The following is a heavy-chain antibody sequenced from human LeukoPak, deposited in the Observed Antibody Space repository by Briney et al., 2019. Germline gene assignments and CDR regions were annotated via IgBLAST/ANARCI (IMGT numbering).Heavy chain of an antibody. CDR2: INHSGST. Sequence: SETLSLTCAVYGGSFRGYYWSWIRQPPGKGLEWIGEINHSGSTNYNPSLKSRVTISVDTSKNQFSLKLSSVTAADTAVYYCARGMSGTAMVTTWGQGTLVTVPS. CDR3: ARGMSGTAMVTT. CDR1: GGSFRGYY. V-gene: IGHV4-34*01. J-gene: IGHJ4*02. D-gene: IGHD5-18*01.